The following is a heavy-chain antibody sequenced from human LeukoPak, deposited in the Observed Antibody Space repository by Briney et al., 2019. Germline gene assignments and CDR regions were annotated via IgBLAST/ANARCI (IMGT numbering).Heavy chain of an antibody. J-gene: IGHJ3*01. CDR3: ARAAAGGDDPFDV. V-gene: IGHV1-8*01. CDR1: GYTFKNYD. CDR2: MNPNNDNA. Sequence: GSAKVSSKPSGYTFKNYDINLVPHAPGQGVQWMGWMNPNNDNADSAQKDQGTVTMTRDTSINTAYMELSSLRSDNTGVYYGARAAAGGDDPFDVWGQGSLIIVSS. D-gene: IGHD6-25*01.